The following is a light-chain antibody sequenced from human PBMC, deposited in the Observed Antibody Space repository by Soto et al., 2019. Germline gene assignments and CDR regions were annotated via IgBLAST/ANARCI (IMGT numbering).Light chain of an antibody. V-gene: IGKV3-15*01. J-gene: IGKJ5*01. CDR3: QQYNNWPPIT. Sequence: EIVMTQSPSTLSVSPGERATPSCRASQSVSSNLAWYQQKPGQAPRLLIYRASARATGVPDRFSGSGSGTEFTLTISSLQSEDFAVYYCQQYNNWPPITFGQGTRLEIK. CDR2: RAS. CDR1: QSVSSN.